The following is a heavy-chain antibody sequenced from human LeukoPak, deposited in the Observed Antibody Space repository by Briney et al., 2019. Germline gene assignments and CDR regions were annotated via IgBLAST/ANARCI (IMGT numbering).Heavy chain of an antibody. J-gene: IGHJ4*02. CDR1: GFTFSSYG. D-gene: IGHD3-22*01. CDR3: ARDGRWINYYDGSSPV. Sequence: GRSLRLSCAASGFTFSSYGMHWVRQAPGKGLEWVAVISYDGSNKYYADSVKGRFTISRDNAKNSPYLQMDSLRVEDTAVYYCARDGRWINYYDGSSPVWGQGTLVTVSS. CDR2: ISYDGSNK. V-gene: IGHV3-30*03.